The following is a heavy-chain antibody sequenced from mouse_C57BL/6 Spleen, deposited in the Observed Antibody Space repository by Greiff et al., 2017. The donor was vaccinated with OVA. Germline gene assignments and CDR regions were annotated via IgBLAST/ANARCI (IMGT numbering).Heavy chain of an antibody. CDR3: ATLRSLGYFDV. V-gene: IGHV3-6*01. D-gene: IGHD1-1*01. Sequence: DVKLQESGPGLVKPSQSLSLTCSVTGYSITSGYYWNWIRQFPGNKLEWMGYISYDGSNNYNPSLKNRISITRDTSKNQFFLKLNSVTTEDTATYYCATLRSLGYFDVWGTGTTVTVSS. CDR1: GYSITSGYY. CDR2: ISYDGSN. J-gene: IGHJ1*03.